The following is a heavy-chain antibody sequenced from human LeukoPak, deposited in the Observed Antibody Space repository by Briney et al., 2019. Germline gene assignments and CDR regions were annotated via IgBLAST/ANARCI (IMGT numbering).Heavy chain of an antibody. V-gene: IGHV1-2*02. CDR1: GYTFTGYY. D-gene: IGHD2-2*01. CDR2: INPNSGGT. J-gene: IGHJ5*02. CDR3: AREAVVPAAISGWFDP. Sequence: ASVKVSCKASGYTFTGYYMHWVRQAPGQGLEWMGGINPNSGGTNYAQKFQGRVTMTRDTSISTAYMELSRLRSDDTAVYYCAREAVVPAAISGWFDPWGQGTLVTVSS.